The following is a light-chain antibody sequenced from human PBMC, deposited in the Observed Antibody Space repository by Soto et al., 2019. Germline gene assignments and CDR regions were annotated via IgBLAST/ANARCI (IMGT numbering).Light chain of an antibody. Sequence: QSALTQPRSVSGSLGQSGTISCTGTTGDVGHYNYVSWYQQHPGKAPKLMVYDVSKRPSGVPDRFSGSKSGTAASLTISGLQAEDEADYYCCSYAGSGTHVVFGGGTELAVL. CDR3: CSYAGSGTHVV. V-gene: IGLV2-11*01. J-gene: IGLJ2*01. CDR1: TGDVGHYNY. CDR2: DVS.